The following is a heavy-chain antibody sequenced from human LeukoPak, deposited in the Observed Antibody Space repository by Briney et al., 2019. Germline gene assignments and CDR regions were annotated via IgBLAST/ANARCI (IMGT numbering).Heavy chain of an antibody. D-gene: IGHD3-10*01. V-gene: IGHV3-30*03. CDR2: ISYDGSNK. J-gene: IGHJ6*02. CDR1: GFTFSSYG. CDR3: ARDLSGVYGMDV. Sequence: PGRSLRLSCAASGFTFSSYGMHWVHQAPGKGLEWVAVISYDGSNKYYADSVKGRFTVSRDNSKNTLFLQMNNLRADDTAVYYCARDLSGVYGMDVWGQGTTVTVSS.